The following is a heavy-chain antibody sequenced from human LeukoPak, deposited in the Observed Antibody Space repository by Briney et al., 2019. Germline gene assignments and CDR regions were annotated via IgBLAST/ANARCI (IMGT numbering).Heavy chain of an antibody. V-gene: IGHV4-39*07. CDR2: IYYSGST. CDR1: GGSISSYY. J-gene: IGHJ6*03. Sequence: SPSETLSLTCTVSGGSISSYYWGWIRQPPGKGLEWIGSIYYSGSTYYNPSLKSRVTISVDTSKNQFSLKLSSVTAADTAVYYCAREDDYSMSSYYYYYMDVWGKGTTVTVSS. CDR3: AREDDYSMSSYYYYYMDV. D-gene: IGHD4-11*01.